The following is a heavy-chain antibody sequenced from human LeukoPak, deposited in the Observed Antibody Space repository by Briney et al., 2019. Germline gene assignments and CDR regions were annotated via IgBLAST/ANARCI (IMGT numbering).Heavy chain of an antibody. Sequence: ASVKVSCKASGYTLTSNYIHWVRQAPGQGLEWMGIINPSGGNTTYAQKFQGRVTMTRDTSTSTVYMELTSLRSEDTAVYYCAKGRSDFFAYYYYQDVWGKGTTVTVSS. J-gene: IGHJ6*03. D-gene: IGHD2-21*02. CDR3: AKGRSDFFAYYYYQDV. V-gene: IGHV1-46*03. CDR1: GYTLTSNY. CDR2: INPSGGNT.